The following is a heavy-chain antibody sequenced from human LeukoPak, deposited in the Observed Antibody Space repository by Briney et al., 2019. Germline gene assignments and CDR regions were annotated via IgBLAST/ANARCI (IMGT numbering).Heavy chain of an antibody. D-gene: IGHD3-9*01. CDR1: GGSICIYY. J-gene: IGHJ4*02. V-gene: IGHV4-59*13. CDR2: IYYSGSN. Sequence: AETLSLTCSVSGGSICIYYGSWIRPPREGGGGCMGYIYYSGSNIYNPSLKSRVPISVDTPKNQVSLKLSSVTAADTAVYYCARGVHYDILIGYLYYCDHWGQGTLVTVPS. CDR3: ARGVHYDILIGYLYYCDH.